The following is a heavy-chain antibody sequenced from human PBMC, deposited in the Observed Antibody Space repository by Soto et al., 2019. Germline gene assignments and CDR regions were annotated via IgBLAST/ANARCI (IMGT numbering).Heavy chain of an antibody. Sequence: ASVKVSCKASGGTFSSYAISWVRQAPGQGLEWRGGIIPIFGTANYAQKFQGRVTITADESTSTAYMELSSLRSEDTAVYYCARVNYDFWSGYYQNWFDPWGQGTLVTVSS. J-gene: IGHJ5*02. CDR3: ARVNYDFWSGYYQNWFDP. CDR1: GGTFSSYA. V-gene: IGHV1-69*13. CDR2: IIPIFGTA. D-gene: IGHD3-3*01.